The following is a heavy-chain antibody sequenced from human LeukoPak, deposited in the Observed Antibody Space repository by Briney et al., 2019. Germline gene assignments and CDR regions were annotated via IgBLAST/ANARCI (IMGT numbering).Heavy chain of an antibody. CDR3: ARDRGGSDCSSTSCYVTTYYYGMDV. CDR1: GYTFTSYG. CDR2: ISAYNGNT. V-gene: IGHV1-18*01. J-gene: IGHJ6*02. D-gene: IGHD2-2*01. Sequence: ASVKVSCKASGYTFTSYGTSWVRQAPGQGLEWMGWISAYNGNTNYAQELQGRVTMTTDTSTSTAYMELRSLRSDDTAVYYCARDRGGSDCSSTSCYVTTYYYGMDVWGQGTTVTVSS.